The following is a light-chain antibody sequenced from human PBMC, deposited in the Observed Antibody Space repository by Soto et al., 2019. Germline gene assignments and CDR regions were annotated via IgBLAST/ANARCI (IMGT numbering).Light chain of an antibody. CDR3: LQDYNYPFT. Sequence: IHLTQSPSLPSASVGDRVTITCRASQDIRKDLAWYQQKPGKAPQILIYGASTLQTGVASRFSGSGSATDFTLTISSLQPEDSAAYYCLQDYNYPFTFGQGTKVDIK. CDR1: QDIRKD. J-gene: IGKJ2*01. CDR2: GAS. V-gene: IGKV1-6*01.